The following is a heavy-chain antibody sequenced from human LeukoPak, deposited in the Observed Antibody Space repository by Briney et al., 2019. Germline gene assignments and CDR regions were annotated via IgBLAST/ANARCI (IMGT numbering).Heavy chain of an antibody. CDR1: GGSFSAYY. CDR2: INHSGST. V-gene: IGHV4-34*01. J-gene: IGHJ5*02. D-gene: IGHD2-15*01. CDR3: APTDCSGGSCYSSWFDP. Sequence: SETLSLTCAVYGGSFSAYYWSWIRQPPGKGLEWIGEINHSGSTNYNPSLKSRVTISVDTSKNQFSLKLSSVTAADTAVYYCAPTDCSGGSCYSSWFDPWGQGNLVTVSS.